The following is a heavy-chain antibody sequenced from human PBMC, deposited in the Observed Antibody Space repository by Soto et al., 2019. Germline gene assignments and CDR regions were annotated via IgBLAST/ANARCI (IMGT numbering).Heavy chain of an antibody. Sequence: SVKVSCKASGGTFSSYAISLVRQAPGQGLEWMGGIIPIFGTANYAQKFQGRVTITADESTSTAYMELSSLRSEDTAVYYCARDGGAFNYYYGMDVWGQGTTVTVSS. D-gene: IGHD3-16*01. V-gene: IGHV1-69*13. CDR2: IIPIFGTA. CDR3: ARDGGAFNYYYGMDV. CDR1: GGTFSSYA. J-gene: IGHJ6*02.